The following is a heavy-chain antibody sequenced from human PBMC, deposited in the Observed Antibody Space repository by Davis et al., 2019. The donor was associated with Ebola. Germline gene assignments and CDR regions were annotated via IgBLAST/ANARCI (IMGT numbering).Heavy chain of an antibody. CDR2: INHSGDT. Sequence: SETLSLTCVVSGGSLSGHYWSWIRQPPGKGLEWIGEINHSGDTNYNPSLKSRVTISIDTSKNQFSLKLTSVTAADTAVYYCARALGLRSGMDVWGQGTTVAVSS. D-gene: IGHD1-7*01. V-gene: IGHV4-34*01. J-gene: IGHJ6*02. CDR3: ARALGLRSGMDV. CDR1: GGSLSGHY.